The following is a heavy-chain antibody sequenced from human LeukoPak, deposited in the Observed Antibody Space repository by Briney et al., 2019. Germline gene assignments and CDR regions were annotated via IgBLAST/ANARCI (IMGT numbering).Heavy chain of an antibody. CDR3: AKGQGGNSFPVDC. D-gene: IGHD1-7*01. V-gene: IGHV3-23*01. CDR2: ISPGGGST. Sequence: PGGSLRLSCAASGFTFSSYAMSWVRQAPGKGLEWVPAISPGGGSTYYADSVKGRFTISSDNSKDTLSLQMNSLRAEDTALYYCAKGQGGNSFPVDCWGQGTLVTVSS. J-gene: IGHJ4*02. CDR1: GFTFSSYA.